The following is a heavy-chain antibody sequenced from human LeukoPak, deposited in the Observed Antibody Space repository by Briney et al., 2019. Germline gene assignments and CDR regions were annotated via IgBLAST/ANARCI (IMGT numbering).Heavy chain of an antibody. CDR1: GFTFSNYY. CDR3: ARDRKSGESSEIDF. Sequence: GGSLRLSCAASGFTFSNYYVHWVRQPPGKWLVWVSRINRDGSTTNYADSVKGRFTVSRDNAKNTLNLQMNSLRAEDTAVYYCARDRKSGESSEIDFWGQGTLVTVSS. CDR2: INRDGSTT. D-gene: IGHD3-10*01. V-gene: IGHV3-74*01. J-gene: IGHJ4*02.